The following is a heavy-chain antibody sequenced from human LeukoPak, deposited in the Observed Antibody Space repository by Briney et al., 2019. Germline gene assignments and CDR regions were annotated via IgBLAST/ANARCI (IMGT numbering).Heavy chain of an antibody. J-gene: IGHJ4*02. CDR3: AGLYY. V-gene: IGHV4-4*07. CDR2: IYTSGST. CDR1: GGSISSYY. Sequence: PWETLTLTCTVSGGSISSYYWSWIRQAAGKGLEWIGLIYTSGSTSYNPSLKSRVTISVDKSKNQLSLKLSSVTAADTAVYYCAGLYYWGQGTLVTVSS.